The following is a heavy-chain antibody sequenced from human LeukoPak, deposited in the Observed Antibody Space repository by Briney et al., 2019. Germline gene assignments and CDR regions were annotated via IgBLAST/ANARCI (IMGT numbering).Heavy chain of an antibody. CDR1: GFTFSSYG. CDR3: ARGETSYYDILTGYYYGMDV. V-gene: IGHV3-21*01. D-gene: IGHD3-9*01. Sequence: GGSLRLSCAASGFTFSSYGMHWVRQAPGKGLEWVSSISSSSSYIYYADSVKGRFTISRDNAKNSLYLQMNSLRAEDTAVYYCARGETSYYDILTGYYYGMDVWGQGTTVTVSS. CDR2: ISSSSSYI. J-gene: IGHJ6*02.